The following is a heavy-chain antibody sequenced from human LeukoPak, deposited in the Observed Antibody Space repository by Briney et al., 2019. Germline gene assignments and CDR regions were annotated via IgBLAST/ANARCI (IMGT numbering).Heavy chain of an antibody. Sequence: GGSLRLSCAASGFTFDDYAMHWVRQAPGKGLEWVSGISWNSGSIGYADSVKGRFTISRDNAKNSLYLQMNSLRAEDTALYYCAQAGIAAAGRYYFDSWGQGTLVTVSS. D-gene: IGHD6-25*01. CDR3: AQAGIAAAGRYYFDS. J-gene: IGHJ4*02. V-gene: IGHV3-9*01. CDR2: ISWNSGSI. CDR1: GFTFDDYA.